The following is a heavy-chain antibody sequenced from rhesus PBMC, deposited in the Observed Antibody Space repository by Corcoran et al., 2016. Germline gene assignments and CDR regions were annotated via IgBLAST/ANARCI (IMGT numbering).Heavy chain of an antibody. CDR1: GGSISSSY. CDR2: IYGSGSST. Sequence: QLQLQESGPGLVKPSETLSVTCAVSGGSISSSYWSWIRQAPGKGLGWIGYIYGSGSSTNYNPSLKSRVTLSVDTSKNQLSLKLSSVTAADTAVYYCASGGSGSYATWGQGVLVTVSS. J-gene: IGHJ4*01. V-gene: IGHV4-169*01. D-gene: IGHD3-16*01. CDR3: ASGGSGSYAT.